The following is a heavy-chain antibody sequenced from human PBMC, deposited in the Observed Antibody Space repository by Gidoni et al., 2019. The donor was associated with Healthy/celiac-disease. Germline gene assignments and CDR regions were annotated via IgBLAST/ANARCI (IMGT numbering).Heavy chain of an antibody. CDR3: ARDLAGLGYGHAFDI. Sequence: EVQLVESGGGLVQPGGSLRVSCAAAGFTFSSYWMSWVRQAPGKGLEWVATIKQDGSEKYYVDSVKGRFTISSDNAKTSLYLQMNSLRAEDTAVYYCARDLAGLGYGHAFDIWGQGTMVTVSS. V-gene: IGHV3-7*05. CDR2: IKQDGSEK. J-gene: IGHJ3*02. CDR1: GFTFSSYW. D-gene: IGHD5-18*01.